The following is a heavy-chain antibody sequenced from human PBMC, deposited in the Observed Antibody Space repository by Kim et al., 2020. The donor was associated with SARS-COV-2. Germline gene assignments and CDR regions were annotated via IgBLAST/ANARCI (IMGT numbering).Heavy chain of an antibody. CDR2: IYYSGST. V-gene: IGHV4-59*13. CDR1: GGSISSYY. CDR3: ARDIGYCSGGSCPPNWFDP. D-gene: IGHD2-15*01. J-gene: IGHJ5*02. Sequence: SETLSLTCTVSGGSISSYYWSWIRQPPGKGLEWIGYIYYSGSTNYNRSLKSRVTISVDTSKNQFSLKLSSVTAADTAVYYCARDIGYCSGGSCPPNWFDPWGQGTLVTVSS.